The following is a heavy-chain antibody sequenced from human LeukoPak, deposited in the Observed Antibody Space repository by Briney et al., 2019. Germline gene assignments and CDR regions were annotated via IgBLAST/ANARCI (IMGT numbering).Heavy chain of an antibody. CDR2: INSADNT. CDR1: GFTFSTYG. J-gene: IGHJ4*02. Sequence: GDSLRLSCAASGFTFSTYGLTWVRQAPGQGLEWVSLINSADNTYYADSVKGRFTISRDNSMNTLYLQMNSLSADDTAVYYCARRSASRSFFDYWGQGSLVTVSS. V-gene: IGHV3-23*01. CDR3: ARRSASRSFFDY. D-gene: IGHD3-10*01.